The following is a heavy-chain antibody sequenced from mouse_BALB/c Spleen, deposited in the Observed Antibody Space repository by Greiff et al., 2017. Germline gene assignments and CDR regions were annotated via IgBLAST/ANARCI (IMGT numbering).Heavy chain of an antibody. J-gene: IGHJ4*01. CDR1: GYTFTDYA. D-gene: IGHD2-2*01. CDR3: ARGEGYDDAMDY. V-gene: IGHV1S137*01. Sequence: VQLQQSGAELVRPGVSVKISCKGSGYTFTDYAMHWVKQSHAKSLEWIGVISTYYGDASYNQKFKGKATMTVDKSSSTAYMELARLTSEDSAIYYCARGEGYDDAMDYWGQGTSVTVSS. CDR2: ISTYYGDA.